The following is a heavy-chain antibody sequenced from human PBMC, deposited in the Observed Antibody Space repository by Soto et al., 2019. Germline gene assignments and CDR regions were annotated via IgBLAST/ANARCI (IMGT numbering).Heavy chain of an antibody. Sequence: QVQLVQSGAEVKKPGASVKVSCKASGYTFTTHGISWVRQVPGQGLEWMGWVRGDNGHTNYAQSLQGRVTMNTDTSTNTADMELRSLRSDDTAVYYCARDLGYCRSGTCYREWFDPWGQGTLVTVSS. CDR3: ARDLGYCRSGTCYREWFDP. CDR2: VRGDNGHT. CDR1: GYTFTTHG. D-gene: IGHD2-15*01. J-gene: IGHJ5*02. V-gene: IGHV1-18*01.